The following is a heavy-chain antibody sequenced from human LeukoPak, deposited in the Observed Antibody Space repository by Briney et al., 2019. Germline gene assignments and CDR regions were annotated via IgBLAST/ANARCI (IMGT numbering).Heavy chain of an antibody. CDR2: ISGSGGST. CDR1: GFTFSDYY. V-gene: IGHV3-23*01. CDR3: AREKIREFDY. J-gene: IGHJ4*02. Sequence: GGSLRLSCAASGFTFSDYYMSWVRQAPGKGLEWVSAISGSGGSTYYADSVKGRFTISRDNSKNTLYLQMNSLRAEDTAVYYCAREKIREFDYWGQGTLVTVSS.